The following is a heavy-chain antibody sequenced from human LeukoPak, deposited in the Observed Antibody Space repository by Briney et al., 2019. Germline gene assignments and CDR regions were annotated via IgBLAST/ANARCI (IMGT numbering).Heavy chain of an antibody. CDR2: IYSGGST. CDR1: GFTVSSNY. D-gene: IGHD3-10*01. J-gene: IGHJ6*03. Sequence: GGSLRLSCAASGFTVSSNYMSWVRQAPGKGLEWVSVIYSGGSTYYADSVKGRFTISRDNSKNTLYLQMNSLRAEDTAAYYCASGSGSYRTPYYYMDVWGKGTTVTVSS. CDR3: ASGSGSYRTPYYYMDV. V-gene: IGHV3-53*01.